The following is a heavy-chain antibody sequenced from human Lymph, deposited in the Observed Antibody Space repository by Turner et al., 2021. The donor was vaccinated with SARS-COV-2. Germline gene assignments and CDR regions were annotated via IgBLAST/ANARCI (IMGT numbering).Heavy chain of an antibody. J-gene: IGHJ4*02. D-gene: IGHD4-17*01. CDR2: ISIISSYI. Sequence: EVQLVESGGGLVKPGGSLRRSCAASGFTFSTNSMNWVRQAPGKGLEWISSISIISSYIYYADSVKGRFTISRDDAKYSLYLQMNSLRAEDTAVYFCARDIPTTADYFDYWGQGTPVTVSS. V-gene: IGHV3-21*01. CDR3: ARDIPTTADYFDY. CDR1: GFTFSTNS.